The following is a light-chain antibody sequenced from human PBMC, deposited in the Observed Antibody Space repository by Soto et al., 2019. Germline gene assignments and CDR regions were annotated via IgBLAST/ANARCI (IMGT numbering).Light chain of an antibody. V-gene: IGLV1-40*01. CDR3: QSYDSSRSGYVV. Sequence: QSVLTQPPSVSGAPGQRVTISCTGSSSNIGAGYDVHWYQQLPGTPPTLLIYGNNNRPSGVPDRFSGSKSGTSASLASTGLQAEDEADYYCQSYDSSRSGYVVFGGGTKLTVL. CDR2: GNN. J-gene: IGLJ2*01. CDR1: SSNIGAGYD.